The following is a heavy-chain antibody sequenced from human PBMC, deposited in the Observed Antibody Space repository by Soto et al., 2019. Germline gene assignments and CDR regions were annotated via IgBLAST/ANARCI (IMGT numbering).Heavy chain of an antibody. V-gene: IGHV4-34*01. Sequence: SETLSLTCAFYGVSFSGYYWSWIRQPPGKGLEWIGEINHSGSTNYNPSLKSRVTISVDTSKNQFSLKLSSVTAADTAVYYCAKRKGPYYYGSGLNYYYYGMDVWGQGTTVTVSS. D-gene: IGHD3-10*01. J-gene: IGHJ6*02. CDR1: GVSFSGYY. CDR2: INHSGST. CDR3: AKRKGPYYYGSGLNYYYYGMDV.